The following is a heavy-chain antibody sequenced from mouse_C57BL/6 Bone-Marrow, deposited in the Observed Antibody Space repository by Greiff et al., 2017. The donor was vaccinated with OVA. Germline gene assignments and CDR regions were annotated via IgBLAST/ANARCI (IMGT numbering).Heavy chain of an antibody. Sequence: VKLMESGPGLVAPSQSLSITCTVSGFSLTSYGVDWVRQSPGKGLEWLGVIWGVGSTNYNSALKSRLSISKDNSKSQVFLKMNSLQTDDTAMYYCATLTPRFAYWGQGTLVTVSA. V-gene: IGHV2-6*01. CDR3: ATLTPRFAY. J-gene: IGHJ3*01. CDR1: GFSLTSYG. CDR2: IWGVGST.